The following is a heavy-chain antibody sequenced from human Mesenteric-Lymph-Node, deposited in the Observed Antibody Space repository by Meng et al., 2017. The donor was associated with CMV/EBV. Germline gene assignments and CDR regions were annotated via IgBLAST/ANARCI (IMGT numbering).Heavy chain of an antibody. CDR3: ALVPPLDDWFKH. V-gene: IGHV1-18*01. CDR2: ISSNNGNT. D-gene: IGHD1-1*01. J-gene: IGHJ5*02. CDR1: GYSFG. Sequence: ASVKVSCKASGYSFGITWVRQAPGQGLEWMGWISSNNGNTNYARKFKDRITMTTDTSTNTAYMELRSLTSDDSAVYYCALVPPLDDWFKHWGQGTSVTVSS.